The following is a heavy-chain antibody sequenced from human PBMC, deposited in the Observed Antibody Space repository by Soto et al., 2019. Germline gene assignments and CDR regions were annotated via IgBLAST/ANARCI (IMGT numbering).Heavy chain of an antibody. CDR1: GFTFSDYD. J-gene: IGHJ4*02. CDR3: ARMGPRAARPSY. D-gene: IGHD6-6*01. Sequence: QVQLAESGGGLVEPGGYLRISCAASGFTFSDYDMSWIRQSPGKGLEWVSFVSSSGTTMYFADSVKGRFTISRDNAKNSLYRQMNSPRAEDKAVYYCARMGPRAARPSYWGQGTLVTVSS. V-gene: IGHV3-11*01. CDR2: VSSSGTTM.